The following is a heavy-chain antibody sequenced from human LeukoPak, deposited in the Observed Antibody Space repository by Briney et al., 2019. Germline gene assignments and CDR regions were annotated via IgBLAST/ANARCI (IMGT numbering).Heavy chain of an antibody. D-gene: IGHD1-14*01. CDR3: AHRPPPHTTGVYYFDY. Sequence: SGPTVVKLTQTLTPTGTFSGFSLRPRGVGVGWIRQPPGKALEWLALIYWNDDKRYSPSLKTRLTITNHPSQNQVVLTMTHMDPVDTAPYYCAHRPPPHTTGVYYFDYWGQGTLVTVSS. J-gene: IGHJ4*02. CDR1: GFSLRPRGVG. V-gene: IGHV2-5*01. CDR2: IYWNDDK.